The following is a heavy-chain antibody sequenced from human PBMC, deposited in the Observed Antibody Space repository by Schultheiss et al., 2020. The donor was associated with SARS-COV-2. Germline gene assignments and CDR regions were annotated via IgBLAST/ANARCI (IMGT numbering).Heavy chain of an antibody. V-gene: IGHV3-30*07. J-gene: IGHJ4*02. CDR1: GFTFSSYA. CDR3: VKDDYSNYVEGY. D-gene: IGHD4-11*01. Sequence: GGSLRLSCAASGFTFSSYAMHWVRQAPGKGLEWVAVIWYDGSNKYYADSVKGRFTISRDNSKNTLYLQMNSLRAEDTAVYYCVKDDYSNYVEGYWGQGTLVTVSS. CDR2: IWYDGSNK.